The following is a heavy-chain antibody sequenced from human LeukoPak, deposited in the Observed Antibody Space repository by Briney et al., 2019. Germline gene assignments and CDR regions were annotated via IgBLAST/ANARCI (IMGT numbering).Heavy chain of an antibody. V-gene: IGHV1-8*01. CDR3: ARVGRSCYSECWFDP. CDR1: GYTFTSYD. J-gene: IGHJ5*02. CDR2: MNPNSGNT. D-gene: IGHD2-15*01. Sequence: ASVTVSCKASGYTFTSYDINWVRQAPGQGLEWMGWMNPNSGNTGYAQKFQGRVTMTRNTSISTAYMELSSLRSEDTAVYYCARVGRSCYSECWFDPRGQGTLVIVSS.